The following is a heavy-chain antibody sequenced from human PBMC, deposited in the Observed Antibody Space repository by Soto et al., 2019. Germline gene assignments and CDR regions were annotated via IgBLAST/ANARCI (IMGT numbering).Heavy chain of an antibody. CDR2: IKQDGSEK. D-gene: IGHD5-12*01. V-gene: IGHV3-7*04. CDR3: ARYSGNDCIDY. Sequence: EVQLVESGGNLVQPGGSLRLSCVVSGFTFNNYWMSWVRQAPGKGLEWVANIKQDGSEKHYLDSVKGRFTISRDDAKNSLDLPMNNLCAEDTAMYFCARYSGNDCIDYWGQGTLVTVSS. J-gene: IGHJ4*02. CDR1: GFTFNNYW.